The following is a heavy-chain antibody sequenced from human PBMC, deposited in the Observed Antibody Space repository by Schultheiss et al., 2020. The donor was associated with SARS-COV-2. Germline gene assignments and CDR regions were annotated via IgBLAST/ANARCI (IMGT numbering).Heavy chain of an antibody. Sequence: SETLSLTCAVYGGSFSGYYWSWIRQPPGKGLEWIGEINHSGSTNYNPSLKSRVTISVDTSKNQFSLKLSSVTAADTAVYYCASSWNCSSTSCYLRYYYYYMDVWGKGTTVTVSS. J-gene: IGHJ6*03. V-gene: IGHV4-34*01. CDR1: GGSFSGYY. CDR2: INHSGST. CDR3: ASSWNCSSTSCYLRYYYYYMDV. D-gene: IGHD2-2*01.